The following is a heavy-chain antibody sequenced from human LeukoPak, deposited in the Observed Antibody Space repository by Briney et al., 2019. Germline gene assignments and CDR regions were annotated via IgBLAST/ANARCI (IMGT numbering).Heavy chain of an antibody. CDR3: ARAGAPFTGPGRYFQH. CDR2: IIPIFGTA. J-gene: IGHJ1*01. D-gene: IGHD3-9*01. V-gene: IGHV1-69*01. Sequence: GASVKVSCKASGGTFSSYAISWVRQAPGQGLEWMGGIIPIFGTANYAQKFQGRVTITADESTSTAYMELSSLRSEDTAVYYCARAGAPFTGPGRYFQHWGQGTLVTVSS. CDR1: GGTFSSYA.